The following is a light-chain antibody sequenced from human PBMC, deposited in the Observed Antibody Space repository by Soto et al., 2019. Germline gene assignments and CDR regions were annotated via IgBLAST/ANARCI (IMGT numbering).Light chain of an antibody. J-gene: IGKJ1*01. Sequence: EIVLTQSPGTMDLSPGGRVTLSCSASQTVTRSYLAWYQQRPGQAPRLLIYHTYYRATGIPDRFSGSGSGTDFTLTISRLEPEDFAVYYCQQYHSSPRTVGQGTKVEI. CDR1: QTVTRSY. V-gene: IGKV3-20*01. CDR3: QQYHSSPRT. CDR2: HTY.